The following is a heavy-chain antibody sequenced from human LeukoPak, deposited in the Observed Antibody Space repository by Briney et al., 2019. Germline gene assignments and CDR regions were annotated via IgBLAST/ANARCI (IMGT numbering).Heavy chain of an antibody. D-gene: IGHD3-10*01. CDR1: GFSFSRHW. Sequence: PVRSLRLSCAASGFSFSRHWMSWVRHTPGKGLEWVANINQDGGTKYYRDFAKGRFTISRDNAQNSLYLQINSLRAEDTAVYYCAREKGTLIRAMAFEMWGQGTMVTVSP. CDR2: INQDGGTK. J-gene: IGHJ3*02. V-gene: IGHV3-7*01. CDR3: AREKGTLIRAMAFEM.